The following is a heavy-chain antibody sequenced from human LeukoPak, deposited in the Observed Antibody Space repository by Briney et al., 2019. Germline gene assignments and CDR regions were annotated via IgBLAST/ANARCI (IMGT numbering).Heavy chain of an antibody. Sequence: ASVKVSCKVSGYTLTELSMHWVRQAPGKGLEWMGGFDPEDGETIYAQKFQGRVTMTEDTSTDTAYMELSSLRSEDTAVYYCATEIAVACSFDYWGQGTLVTVSS. CDR3: ATEIAVACSFDY. J-gene: IGHJ4*02. CDR2: FDPEDGET. V-gene: IGHV1-24*01. CDR1: GYTLTELS. D-gene: IGHD6-13*01.